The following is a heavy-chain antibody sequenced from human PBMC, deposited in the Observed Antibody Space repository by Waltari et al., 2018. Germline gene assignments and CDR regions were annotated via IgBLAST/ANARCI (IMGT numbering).Heavy chain of an antibody. CDR3: ARGAPITFGGAIGY. J-gene: IGHJ4*02. Sequence: IFGTANYAQKFQGRVTITTDESTSTAYMELSSLRSEDKAVYYCARGAPITFGGAIGYWGQGTLVTVSS. CDR2: IFGTA. V-gene: IGHV1-69*05. D-gene: IGHD3-16*01.